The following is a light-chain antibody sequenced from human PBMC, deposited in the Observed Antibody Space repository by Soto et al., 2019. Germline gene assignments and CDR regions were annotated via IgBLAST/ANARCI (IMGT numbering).Light chain of an antibody. CDR2: AAS. J-gene: IGKJ1*01. CDR3: QQSFNLPRT. CDR1: QSISSS. Sequence: DIEMTQSPSSLSASVGETITITCRASQSISSSLNWFQHSPGQPPKLLLFAASNLHAGVPPRFSGSRSGTSFSLTIRXXXPXXFATYYCQQSFNLPRTFGPGTKV. V-gene: IGKV1-39*01.